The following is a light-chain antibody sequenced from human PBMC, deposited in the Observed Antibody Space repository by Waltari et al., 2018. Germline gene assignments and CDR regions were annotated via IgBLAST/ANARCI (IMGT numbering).Light chain of an antibody. CDR2: EVN. Sequence: QSALTQPPSASGSPGQSVTISCAGTRNDVGGYNFVSWYQQHPGKAPKLMIFEVNHRPSGVPERFSGSKSGNTASLTVSGLQAEDEADYYCCSYAGSNYFYVFGTGTKVTVL. CDR1: RNDVGGYNF. CDR3: CSYAGSNYFYV. J-gene: IGLJ1*01. V-gene: IGLV2-8*01.